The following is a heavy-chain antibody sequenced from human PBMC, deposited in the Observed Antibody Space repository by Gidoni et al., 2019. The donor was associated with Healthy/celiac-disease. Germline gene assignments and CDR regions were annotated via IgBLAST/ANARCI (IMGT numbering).Heavy chain of an antibody. CDR1: GGSISSSSYY. D-gene: IGHD6-13*01. V-gene: IGHV4-39*01. J-gene: IGHJ5*02. CDR2: SYYSGST. Sequence: QLQLQESGPGLVKPSETLSLTCTVSGGSISSSSYYWGWIRQPPGKGLEWIGSSYYSGSTYYNPSLKSRVTISVDTSKNQFSLKLSSVTAADTAVDYCARPIAAAGTGWFEPWGQGTLGTVSS. CDR3: ARPIAAAGTGWFEP.